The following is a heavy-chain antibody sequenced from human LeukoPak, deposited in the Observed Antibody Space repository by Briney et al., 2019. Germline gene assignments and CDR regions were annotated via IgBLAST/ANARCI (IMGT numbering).Heavy chain of an antibody. CDR3: ASYYYDSSGYYVSEYFQH. CDR2: INPSGGST. D-gene: IGHD3-22*01. V-gene: IGHV1-46*01. Sequence: ASVTVSCKASVYTFTIYYMHWVRQAAGQGLEWMGIINPSGGSTSYAQKFQGRVTMTRDTSTSTVYMELSSLRSEDTAVYYCASYYYDSSGYYVSEYFQHWGQGTLVTVSS. CDR1: VYTFTIYY. J-gene: IGHJ1*01.